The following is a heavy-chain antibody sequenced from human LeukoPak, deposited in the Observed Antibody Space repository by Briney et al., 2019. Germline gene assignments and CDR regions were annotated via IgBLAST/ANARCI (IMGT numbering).Heavy chain of an antibody. CDR2: ISGSGGST. V-gene: IGHV3-23*01. Sequence: GASLRLSCAASGFTFSSYAMSWVRQAPGKGLEWVSAISGSGGSTYYADSVKGRFTISRDNSKNTLYLQMNSLRAEDTAVYYCAKPSSRQWLVRVLFEYWGQGTLVTVSS. D-gene: IGHD6-19*01. CDR1: GFTFSSYA. J-gene: IGHJ4*02. CDR3: AKPSSRQWLVRVLFEY.